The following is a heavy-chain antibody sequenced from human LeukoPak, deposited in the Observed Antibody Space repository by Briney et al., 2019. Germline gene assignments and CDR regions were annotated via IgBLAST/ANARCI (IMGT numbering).Heavy chain of an antibody. CDR2: INHSGST. CDR1: GGSFSGYY. V-gene: IGHV4-34*01. J-gene: IGHJ5*02. CDR3: ARRGWYYDSSGFNWFDP. Sequence: PSETLSLTCAVYGGSFSGYYRSWIRQPPGKGLEWIGEINHSGSTNYNPSLKSRVTISVDTSKNQFSLKLSSVTAADTAVYYCARRGWYYDSSGFNWFDPWGQGTLVTVSS. D-gene: IGHD3-22*01.